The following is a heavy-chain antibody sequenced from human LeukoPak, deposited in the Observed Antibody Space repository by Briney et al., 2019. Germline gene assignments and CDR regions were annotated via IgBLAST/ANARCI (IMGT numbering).Heavy chain of an antibody. D-gene: IGHD1-26*01. V-gene: IGHV3-30*02. CDR3: ARVKYSGSYPHDY. CDR2: IRNDGSNK. J-gene: IGHJ4*02. CDR1: GFIFSNYD. Sequence: GGSLRLSCGASGFIFSNYDMHWVRQAPGKGLEWVAFIRNDGSNKYYADSVKGRFTISRENSKNTLYLQMNRLRAEDTAVYYCARVKYSGSYPHDYWGQGTLVTVSS.